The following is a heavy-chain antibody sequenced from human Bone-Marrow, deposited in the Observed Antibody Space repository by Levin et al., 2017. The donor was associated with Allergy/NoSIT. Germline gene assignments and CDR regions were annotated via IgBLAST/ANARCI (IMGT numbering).Heavy chain of an antibody. V-gene: IGHV3-30-3*01. J-gene: IGHJ6*02. CDR3: ARDRWVLVPAAIIYYYDGMDV. CDR1: GFTFSSYA. D-gene: IGHD2-2*01. Sequence: GGSLRLSCAASGFTFSSYAMHWVRQAPGKGLEWVAVISYDGSNKYYADSVKGRFTISRDNSKNTLYLQMNSLRAEDTAVYYCARDRWVLVPAAIIYYYDGMDVWGQGTTVTVSS. CDR2: ISYDGSNK.